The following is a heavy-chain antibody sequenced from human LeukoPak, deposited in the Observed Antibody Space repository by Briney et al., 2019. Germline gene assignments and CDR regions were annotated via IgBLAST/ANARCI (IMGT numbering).Heavy chain of an antibody. D-gene: IGHD3-22*01. J-gene: IGHJ4*02. CDR2: ISGSGGSA. V-gene: IGHV3-23*01. CDR3: AKDLYYYDSSDY. CDR1: GFTFSSYA. Sequence: GGSLRLSCAASGFTFSSYAMSWVRQAPGKGLEWVSAISGSGGSAYYADSVKGRFTISRDNSKNTLYLQMNSLRAEDTAVYYCAKDLYYYDSSDYWGQGTLVTVSS.